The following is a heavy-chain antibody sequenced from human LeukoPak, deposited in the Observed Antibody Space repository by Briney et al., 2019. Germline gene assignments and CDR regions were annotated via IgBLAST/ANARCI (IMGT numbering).Heavy chain of an antibody. V-gene: IGHV4-4*02. CDR2: IYHSGST. J-gene: IGHJ4*02. D-gene: IGHD6-6*01. CDR3: ARALGVSSSMPFDY. Sequence: PSETLSLTCAVSGGSISSNHWWSWVRQSPGKGLEWIGEIYHSGSTNYNPSLKSRVTISIDKSKNQFSLKLTSVTAEDTAVYYCARALGVSSSMPFDYWGQGTLVTVSS. CDR1: GGSISSNHW.